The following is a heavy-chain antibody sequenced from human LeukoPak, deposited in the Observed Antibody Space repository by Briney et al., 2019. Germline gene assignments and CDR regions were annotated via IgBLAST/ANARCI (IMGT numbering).Heavy chain of an antibody. CDR1: GFTFTDYA. Sequence: GGSLRLSCAASGFTFTDYAMGWVRQAPGQGLEWASTISASGSTTYYADSVRGRFTISRDNSKNTLSLQMSSLRAEDTAVYYCAKARTPYNSGFDYWGREPWSPSPQ. CDR3: AKARTPYNSGFDY. CDR2: ISASGSTT. D-gene: IGHD6-19*01. J-gene: IGHJ4*02. V-gene: IGHV3-23*01.